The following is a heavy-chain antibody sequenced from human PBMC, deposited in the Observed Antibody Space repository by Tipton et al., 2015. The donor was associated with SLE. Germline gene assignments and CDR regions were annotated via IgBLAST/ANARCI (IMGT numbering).Heavy chain of an antibody. V-gene: IGHV3-23*01. CDR2: ISGSAGST. CDR3: ARSPEMATMFDWFDS. CDR1: GFTFDIYA. Sequence: SLRLSCVASGFTFDIYAMSWVRQAPGKGLEWVSVISGSAGSTHYADSVKARFTISRDNSKNSLYLQMSSLRAEDTAVYYCARSPEMATMFDWFDSWGQGTLVSVSS. J-gene: IGHJ5*01. D-gene: IGHD5-24*01.